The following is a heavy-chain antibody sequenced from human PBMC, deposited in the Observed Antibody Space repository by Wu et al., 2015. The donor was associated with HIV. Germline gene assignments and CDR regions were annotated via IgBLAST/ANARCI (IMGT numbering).Heavy chain of an antibody. V-gene: IGHV1-69*06. Sequence: QVQLVQSGAEVKKPGASVRVSCQASGYTFKTYAITWVRQAPGQGLEWMGWIVPFLGATNYAQKFQGKVTFTADKSTSTVYMELTSLRSEDTAVYYCARGLFVSRGQTSGTYFYSLGYWGQGTLVSVSS. CDR1: GYTFKTYA. CDR2: IVPFLGAT. CDR3: ARGLFVSRGQTSGTYFYSLGY. J-gene: IGHJ4*02. D-gene: IGHD3-10*01.